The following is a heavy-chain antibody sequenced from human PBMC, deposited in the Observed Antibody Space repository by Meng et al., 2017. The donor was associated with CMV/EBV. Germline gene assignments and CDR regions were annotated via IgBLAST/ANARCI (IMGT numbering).Heavy chain of an antibody. CDR2: INHSGGT. D-gene: IGHD5-18*01. Sequence: YGGSFSVCYWSWIRQAPGKGLEWIGEINHSGGTNYNPSLRSRVTISVDTSKRQFSLKLSSVTAADTAVYYCARGRPPGYSYGGYFDYWGQGTLVTVSS. CDR3: ARGRPPGYSYGGYFDY. V-gene: IGHV4-34*01. CDR1: GGSFSVCY. J-gene: IGHJ4*02.